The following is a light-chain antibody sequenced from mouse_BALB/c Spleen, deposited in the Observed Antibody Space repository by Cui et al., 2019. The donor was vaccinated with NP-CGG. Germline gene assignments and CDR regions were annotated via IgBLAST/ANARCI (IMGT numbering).Light chain of an antibody. CDR2: GTN. J-gene: IGLJ1*01. Sequence: QVVVTQESALTTSPGETVTLTCRSSTGVVTTSNYANWVQEKPDHLFTGLIGGTNNRAPGVPARFSGSLIGDKAALTITGAQTEDEAIYFCALWYSNHWVFGGGTKLTVL. V-gene: IGLV1*01. CDR3: ALWYSNHWV. CDR1: TGVVTTSNY.